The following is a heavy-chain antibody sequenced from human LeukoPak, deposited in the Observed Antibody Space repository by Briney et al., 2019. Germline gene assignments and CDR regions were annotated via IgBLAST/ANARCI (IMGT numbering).Heavy chain of an antibody. Sequence: GGSLRLSCVGSGFMFSNYYMYWVRQAPGKGLVWVSRIKNAGIDTIYADSVKGRFTVSRDNAKNTVYLQMSSLRAEDTAVNYCARASTEYAVTDGFDTWGPGTLVTVSS. D-gene: IGHD4-17*01. CDR2: IKNAGIDT. J-gene: IGHJ5*02. V-gene: IGHV3-74*01. CDR1: GFMFSNYY. CDR3: ARASTEYAVTDGFDT.